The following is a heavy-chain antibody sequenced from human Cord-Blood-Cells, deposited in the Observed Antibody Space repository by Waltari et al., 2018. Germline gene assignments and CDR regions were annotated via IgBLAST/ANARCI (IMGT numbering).Heavy chain of an antibody. CDR2: FDPEEGET. CDR3: ATRWYDSSGYYFDY. D-gene: IGHD3-22*01. CDR1: GYTLTELS. V-gene: IGHV1-24*01. J-gene: IGHJ4*02. Sequence: QVQLVQSGAEVKKPGASVKVSCKVSGYTLTELSMHWVRQAPGKGLEWMGGFDPEEGETIDAQKFQGRVTMTEDTSTGTAYMELSSLRSEDTAVYYCATRWYDSSGYYFDYWGQGTLVTVSS.